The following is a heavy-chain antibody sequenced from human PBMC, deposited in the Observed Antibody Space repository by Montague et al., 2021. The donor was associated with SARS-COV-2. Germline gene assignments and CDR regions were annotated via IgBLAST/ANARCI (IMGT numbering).Heavy chain of an antibody. CDR3: ARGMYGLTETKDAFDI. Sequence: TLSLTCTVSGGSIRSSDNYWSWIRPHPGKGLEWIVYIYSSGTTYYNPSLRSRVTISVDTTKKELSLKLSSVTAAATSVYYCARGMYGLTETKDAFDIWGQGTMVTVSS. CDR1: GGSIRSSDNY. J-gene: IGHJ3*02. CDR2: IYSSGTT. V-gene: IGHV4-31*03. D-gene: IGHD1-20*01.